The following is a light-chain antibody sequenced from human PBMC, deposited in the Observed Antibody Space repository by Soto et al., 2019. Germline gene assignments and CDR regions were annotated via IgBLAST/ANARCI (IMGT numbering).Light chain of an antibody. CDR1: NSNIGNNY. Sequence: QSVLTQPPSVSAAPGQKVTISCSGSNSNIGNNYVYWYQHLPGTAPKLLIYSNNKRPSGVPDRFSEYKSGTSGSLAISGLRSEDEGDYYCASWDDRLRSVVFGGGTKLTVL. CDR3: ASWDDRLRSVV. V-gene: IGLV1-47*02. J-gene: IGLJ2*01. CDR2: SNN.